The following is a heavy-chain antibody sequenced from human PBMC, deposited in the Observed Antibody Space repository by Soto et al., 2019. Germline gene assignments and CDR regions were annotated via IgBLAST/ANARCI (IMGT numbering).Heavy chain of an antibody. CDR2: ISYDGSNK. CDR3: AKDLVWFGETYYYYGMDV. CDR1: GFTFSSYG. D-gene: IGHD3-10*01. Sequence: PGGSLRLSCAASGFTFSSYGMHWVRQAPGKGLEWVAVISYDGSNKYYADSVKGRFTISRDNSKNTLYLQMNSLRAEDTAVYYCAKDLVWFGETYYYYGMDVWGQGTTVTVSS. J-gene: IGHJ6*02. V-gene: IGHV3-30*18.